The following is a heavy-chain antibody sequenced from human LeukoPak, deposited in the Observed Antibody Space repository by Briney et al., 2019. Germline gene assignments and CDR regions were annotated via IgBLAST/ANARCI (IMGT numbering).Heavy chain of an antibody. V-gene: IGHV3-30*03. Sequence: PGGSLRLSCAASGFTFSSYGMHWVRQAPGKGREWVAVISYDGSNKYYADSVKGRFTISRDNSKNTLYLQMNSLRAEDTAVYYCARDNSVEDTAWWFDPWGQGTLVTVSS. CDR3: ARDNSVEDTAWWFDP. CDR1: GFTFSSYG. D-gene: IGHD4-23*01. J-gene: IGHJ5*02. CDR2: ISYDGSNK.